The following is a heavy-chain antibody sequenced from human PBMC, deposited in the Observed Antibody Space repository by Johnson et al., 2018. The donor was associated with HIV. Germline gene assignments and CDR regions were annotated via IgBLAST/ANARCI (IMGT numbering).Heavy chain of an antibody. CDR1: GFTFSNYP. CDR3: ARGGGSYYSGAFDI. V-gene: IGHV3-30*14. D-gene: IGHD1-26*01. J-gene: IGHJ3*02. CDR2: ISFDGSNK. Sequence: QLVESGGGVVQPGRSLRLSCAASGFTFSNYPMHWVRQAPGKGLEWVAVISFDGSNKFYADSVKGRFTISRDNSKNTLYLQMNSLRAEDTAVYFCARGGGSYYSGAFDIWGQGTMVTVSA.